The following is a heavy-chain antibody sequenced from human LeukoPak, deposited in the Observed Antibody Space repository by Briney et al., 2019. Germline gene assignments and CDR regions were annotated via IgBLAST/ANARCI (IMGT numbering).Heavy chain of an antibody. CDR3: AKSDGSGWYYYYYGMDV. CDR1: GFTFSSYA. Sequence: GGSLRLSCAASGFTFSSYAMSWVRQAPGKGLEWVSAISGSGGSTYYADSVKGRFTISRDNSKNTLYLQMNSLRAEDTAVYYCAKSDGSGWYYYYYGMDVWGQGTTVTVSS. J-gene: IGHJ6*02. CDR2: ISGSGGST. V-gene: IGHV3-23*01. D-gene: IGHD6-19*01.